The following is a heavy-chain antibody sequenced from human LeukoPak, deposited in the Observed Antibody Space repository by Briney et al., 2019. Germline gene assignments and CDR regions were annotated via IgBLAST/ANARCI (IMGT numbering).Heavy chain of an antibody. J-gene: IGHJ4*02. CDR3: ARGSGYCSRTSCYLYHFDS. D-gene: IGHD2-2*01. CDR2: IIPSGAA. CDR1: GYTFTAYA. Sequence: ASVKVSCESSGYTFTAYAVHWVRQAPGQGLEWMGWIIPSGAATYAQRFQGRVTITRDTSMSTAYMDLNRLTSDDTAVYYCARGSGYCSRTSCYLYHFDSWGQGTLVTVSS. V-gene: IGHV1-2*02.